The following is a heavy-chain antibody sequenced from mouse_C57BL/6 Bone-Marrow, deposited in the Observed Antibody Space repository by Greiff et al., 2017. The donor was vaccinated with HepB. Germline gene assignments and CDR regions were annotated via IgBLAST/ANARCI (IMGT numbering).Heavy chain of an antibody. J-gene: IGHJ2*01. D-gene: IGHD2-4*01. Sequence: DVKLVESGGGLVKPGGSLKLSCAASGFTFSDYGMHWVRQAPEKGLEWVAYISSGSSTIYYADTVKGRFTISRDNAKNTLFLQMTSLRSEDTAMYYCARIYDYDVDYWGQGTTLTVSS. CDR3: ARIYDYDVDY. CDR2: ISSGSSTI. V-gene: IGHV5-17*01. CDR1: GFTFSDYG.